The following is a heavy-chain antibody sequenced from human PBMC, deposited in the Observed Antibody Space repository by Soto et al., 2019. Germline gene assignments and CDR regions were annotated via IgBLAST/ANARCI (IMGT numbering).Heavy chain of an antibody. CDR3: AREDIFTCYYFPSSYFYL. CDR1: GYTFTSYG. V-gene: IGHV1-18*01. D-gene: IGHD3-9*01. CDR2: ISTYNGNP. Sequence: QVQLVQSGAEVKKPGASVKVSCKASGYTFTSYGISWVRQAPGQGLEWMGWISTYNGNPNYAQKLQGRVTITTDTXTXPXXMELRRLRSDDTAVYYCAREDIFTCYYFPSSYFYLWGRGTLVPLSS. J-gene: IGHJ2*01.